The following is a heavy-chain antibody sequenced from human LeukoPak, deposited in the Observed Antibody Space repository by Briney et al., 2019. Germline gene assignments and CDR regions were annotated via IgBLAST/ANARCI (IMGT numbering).Heavy chain of an antibody. CDR1: GYTFTSYY. V-gene: IGHV1-46*01. CDR3: AREWTYTSMGIVATSSDY. D-gene: IGHD5-12*01. CDR2: INPSGGST. J-gene: IGHJ4*02. Sequence: ASVKVSCKASGYTFTSYYMHWVRQAPGQGLEWMGIINPSGGSTSYAQKFQGRVTMTRDTSTSTVYMELSSLRSEDTAVYYCAREWTYTSMGIVATSSDYWGQGTLVTVSS.